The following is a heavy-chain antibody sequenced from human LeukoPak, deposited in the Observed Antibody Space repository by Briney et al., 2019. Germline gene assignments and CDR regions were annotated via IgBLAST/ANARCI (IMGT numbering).Heavy chain of an antibody. J-gene: IGHJ4*02. V-gene: IGHV4-59*13. D-gene: IGHD5-18*01. CDR3: ARRGYSYGYLDY. Sequence: SETLSLTCTVSGGSISSYYWSWIRHRPGKGLEWIGYIYYSGSTNYNPSLKSRVTISVDTSKNQFSLKLSSVTAADTAAYYCARRGYSYGYLDYWGQGTLVTVSS. CDR2: IYYSGST. CDR1: GGSISSYY.